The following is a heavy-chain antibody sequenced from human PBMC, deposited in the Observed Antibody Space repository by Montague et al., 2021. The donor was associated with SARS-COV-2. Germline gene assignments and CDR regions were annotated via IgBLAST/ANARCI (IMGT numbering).Heavy chain of an antibody. CDR3: ARGSSGGDFVIRSGMDV. Sequence: SLRLSCAASGFTVSSNYMSWVRRAPGKGLEWVSIIYSGGTTYYADSVKGRFTISRDNSKNSLYLQMNSLRAEDTAVYYCARGSSGGDFVIRSGMDVWGQGTTVTVSS. CDR1: GFTVSSNY. D-gene: IGHD2-21*01. V-gene: IGHV3-53*01. CDR2: IYSGGTT. J-gene: IGHJ6*02.